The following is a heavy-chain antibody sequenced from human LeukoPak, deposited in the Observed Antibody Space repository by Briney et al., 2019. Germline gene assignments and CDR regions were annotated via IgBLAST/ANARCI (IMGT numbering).Heavy chain of an antibody. CDR3: AKDTRWFGEPLTFDY. J-gene: IGHJ4*02. D-gene: IGHD3-10*01. V-gene: IGHV3-21*04. CDR2: ISSSSRYI. Sequence: PGGSLRLSCAASGFTFSSYSMNWVRQAPGKGLEWVSFISSSSRYIYYADSVKGRFTISRDNAKNSLYLQMNSLRAEDMALYYCAKDTRWFGEPLTFDYWGQGTLVTVSS. CDR1: GFTFSSYS.